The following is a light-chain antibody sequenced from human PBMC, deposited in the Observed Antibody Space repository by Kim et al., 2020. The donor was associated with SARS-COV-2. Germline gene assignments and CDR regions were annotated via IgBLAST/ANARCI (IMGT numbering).Light chain of an antibody. CDR3: QQNDDVPPWT. J-gene: IGKJ1*01. Sequence: EVVMTQSPATLSVSPGERATLSCRASQSVGTNVVWYQQKAGQAPPLLLYGASTRAAGIPARFSGSGSRMEFTLTISSLQSEELAVYSCQQNDDVPPWTFVEGT. CDR1: QSVGTN. CDR2: GAS. V-gene: IGKV3-15*01.